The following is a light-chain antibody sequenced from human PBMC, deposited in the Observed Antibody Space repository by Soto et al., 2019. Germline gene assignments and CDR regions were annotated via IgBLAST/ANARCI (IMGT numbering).Light chain of an antibody. CDR1: QSVSSY. V-gene: IGKV3-11*01. CDR2: DAS. Sequence: EIVLTQSPATLSLSPGERATLSCRASQSVSSYLAWYQQKPGQAPRLLIYDASNRATGIPARFSGSGSGTDFTLTFSSLEPEDFALYYYLHRSNWLYTFGQGTKLEI. J-gene: IGKJ2*01. CDR3: LHRSNWLYT.